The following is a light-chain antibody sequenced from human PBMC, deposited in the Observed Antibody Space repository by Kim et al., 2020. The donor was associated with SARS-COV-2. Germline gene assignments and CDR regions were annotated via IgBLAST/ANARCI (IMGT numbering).Light chain of an antibody. CDR2: DVN. CDR1: TSDVGGYSY. V-gene: IGLV2-11*01. CDR3: CSYTGTDTYVI. J-gene: IGLJ2*01. Sequence: QSALTQPRSVSGSPGQSVTISCTGTTSDVGGYSYVSWYQEHPGKAPKLMIYDVNKRPSGVPDRFSGSKSDNTASLTISGLQAEDEADYYCCSYTGTDTYVIFGGGTQLTVL.